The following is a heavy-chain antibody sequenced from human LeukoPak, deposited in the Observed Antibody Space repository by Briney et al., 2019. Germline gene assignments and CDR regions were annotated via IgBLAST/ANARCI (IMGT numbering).Heavy chain of an antibody. V-gene: IGHV1-18*04. CDR3: ARRGMVRGVIDTYYYGMDV. Sequence: GASVKVSCKASGYTFISYGISWVRQAPGQGLEWMGWISAFNGNTNYVQKLQGRVTMTTDTTTSTAYMELRSLRSDDTAVYYCARRGMVRGVIDTYYYGMDVWGKGTTVTVSA. CDR1: GYTFISYG. J-gene: IGHJ6*04. CDR2: ISAFNGNT. D-gene: IGHD3-10*01.